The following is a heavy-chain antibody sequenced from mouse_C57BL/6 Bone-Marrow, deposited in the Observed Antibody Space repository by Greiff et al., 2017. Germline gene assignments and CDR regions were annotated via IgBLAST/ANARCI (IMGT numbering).Heavy chain of an antibody. CDR1: GYAFSSSW. Sequence: QVQLQQSGPELVKPGASVKISCKASGYAFSSSWMNWVKQRPGKGLEWIGRIYPGDGATNYNGKFKGKATLTADKSSSTAYMQLSSLTSEYSAVYFCARRCYSYYFDYWGQGTTLTVSS. J-gene: IGHJ2*01. CDR3: ARRCYSYYFDY. V-gene: IGHV1-82*01. D-gene: IGHD2-12*01. CDR2: IYPGDGAT.